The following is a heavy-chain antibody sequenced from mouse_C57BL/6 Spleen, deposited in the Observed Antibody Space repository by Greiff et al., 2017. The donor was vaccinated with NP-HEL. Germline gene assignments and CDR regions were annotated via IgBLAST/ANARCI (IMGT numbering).Heavy chain of an antibody. D-gene: IGHD1-1*01. CDR1: GYTFTSYW. J-gene: IGHJ4*01. Sequence: VQLQQSGAELVKPGASVKLSCKASGYTFTSYWMHWVKQRPGQGLEWIGMIHPNSGSTNYNEKFKSKATLTVDKSSSTAYMQLSSLTSEDSAVYYCAPVVADYAMDYWGQGTSVTVSS. V-gene: IGHV1-64*01. CDR3: APVVADYAMDY. CDR2: IHPNSGST.